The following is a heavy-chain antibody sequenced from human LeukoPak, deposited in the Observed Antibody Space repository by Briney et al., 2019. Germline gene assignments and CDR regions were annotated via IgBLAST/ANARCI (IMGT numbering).Heavy chain of an antibody. CDR2: IGGSGSYT. D-gene: IGHD6-13*01. J-gene: IGHJ4*02. CDR3: ARDWYDY. Sequence: GGSLRLSCAASGFTFSTYAMIWVRQAPGKGLEWVSVIGGSGSYTYYADSVKGRFTISRDNSKDTLYLQMNSLRADDTAVYYCARDWYDYWGQGTLVTVSS. CDR1: GFTFSTYA. V-gene: IGHV3-23*01.